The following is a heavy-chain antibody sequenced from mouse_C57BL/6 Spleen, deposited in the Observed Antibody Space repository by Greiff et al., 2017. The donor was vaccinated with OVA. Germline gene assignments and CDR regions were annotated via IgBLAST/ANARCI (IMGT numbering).Heavy chain of an antibody. Sequence: QVQLQQSGAELVKPGASVKLSCKASGYTFTEYTIHWVKQRSGQGLEWIWWFYPGSGSIKYNEKFKDQATLTADKSSSTVYMELSRWTAEDSAVYFCARHEEGGTIYYDYDADGYYAMDYWGQGTSVTVSS. V-gene: IGHV1-62-2*01. CDR3: ARHEEGGTIYYDYDADGYYAMDY. CDR1: GYTFTEYT. CDR2: FYPGSGSI. D-gene: IGHD2-4*01. J-gene: IGHJ4*01.